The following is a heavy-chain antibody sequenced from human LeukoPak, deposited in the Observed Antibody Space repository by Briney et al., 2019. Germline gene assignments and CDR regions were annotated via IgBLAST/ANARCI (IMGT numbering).Heavy chain of an antibody. J-gene: IGHJ5*02. CDR2: IIPILGIA. D-gene: IGHD2-2*01. CDR1: GGTFSSYA. CDR3: ASGADIVVVPAAGGWFDP. V-gene: IGHV1-69*04. Sequence: SVKVSCKASGGTFSSYAISWVRQAPGQGPEWMGRIIPILGIANYAQKFQGRVTITADKSTSTAYMELSSLRSEDTAVYYCASGADIVVVPAAGGWFDPWGQGTLVTVSS.